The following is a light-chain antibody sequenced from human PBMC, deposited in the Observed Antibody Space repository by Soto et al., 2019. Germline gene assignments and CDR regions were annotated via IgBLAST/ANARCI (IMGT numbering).Light chain of an antibody. J-gene: IGKJ5*01. CDR3: QQYGSSPIT. CDR2: DAS. V-gene: IGKV3D-20*01. Sequence: EIFLTQSRSTLSLSPGETATLSRAASADVSSSYVAWYQQKSGLAPRLLIHDASSRATGIPDRFSGSKSGTEFTLTIRRLEPEDAAVYYCQQYGSSPITFGQGTRLEN. CDR1: ADVSSSY.